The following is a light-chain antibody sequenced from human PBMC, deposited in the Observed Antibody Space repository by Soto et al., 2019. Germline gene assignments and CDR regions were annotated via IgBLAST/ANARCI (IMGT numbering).Light chain of an antibody. V-gene: IGKV3-15*01. CDR3: QQYDEWPLT. CDR1: QNVKTR. Sequence: EKVMTQSPATLSVSPGERATLSCRASQNVKTRLAWYQQKPGQAPRLLIYDAFTRATGIPARFSGSASGTEFTLTISSLQSEDFAVYYCQQYDEWPLTFGGGTKVEI. J-gene: IGKJ4*01. CDR2: DAF.